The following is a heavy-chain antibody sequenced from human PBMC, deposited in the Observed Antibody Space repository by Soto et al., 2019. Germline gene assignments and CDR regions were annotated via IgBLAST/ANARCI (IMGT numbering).Heavy chain of an antibody. CDR2: IYYSGST. CDR3: AGGGKVATISVGYFDY. Sequence: SETLSLTCTVSGGSISSGGYYWSWIRQHPGKGLEWIGYIYYSGSTYYNPSLKSRVTISVDTSKNQFSLKLSSVTAADTAVYYCAGGGKVATISVGYFDYWGQGTLVTVSS. D-gene: IGHD5-12*01. J-gene: IGHJ4*02. V-gene: IGHV4-31*03. CDR1: GGSISSGGYY.